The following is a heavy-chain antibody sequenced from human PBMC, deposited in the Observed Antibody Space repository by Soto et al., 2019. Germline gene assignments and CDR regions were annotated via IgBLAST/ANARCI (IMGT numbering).Heavy chain of an antibody. J-gene: IGHJ4*02. CDR1: GGSISSSSYY. V-gene: IGHV4-39*01. CDR3: ARLPDYYGSGSYYREFDY. D-gene: IGHD3-10*01. Sequence: SETLSLTCTVSGGSISSSSYYWGWIRQPPGKGLEWIGSIYYSGSTYYNPSLKSRVTISVDTSKNQFSLKLSSVTAADTAVYYCARLPDYYGSGSYYREFDYWGQGALVT. CDR2: IYYSGST.